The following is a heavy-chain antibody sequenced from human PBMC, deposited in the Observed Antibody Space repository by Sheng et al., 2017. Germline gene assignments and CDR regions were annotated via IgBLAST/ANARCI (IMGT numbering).Heavy chain of an antibody. CDR3: ARGWIEGGRTFVALDI. D-gene: IGHD1-26*01. V-gene: IGHV3-74*01. J-gene: IGHJ3*02. Sequence: EVQLVESGGGLVQPGGSLRLSCAASGFTFSNYWMHWVRQAPRKGLVWVSRIKNDGRSTCYADTAKGRFTISRDNAKNTLYLQMNSLRADDTAVYYCARGWIEGGRTFVALDIWGQGTRVTVSS. CDR1: GFTFSNYW. CDR2: IKNDGRST.